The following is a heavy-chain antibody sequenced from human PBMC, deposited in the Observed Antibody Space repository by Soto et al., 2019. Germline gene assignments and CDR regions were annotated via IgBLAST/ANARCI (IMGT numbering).Heavy chain of an antibody. J-gene: IGHJ4*02. CDR2: ISSSSSYI. CDR3: ASYICSGYSRLLDY. V-gene: IGHV3-21*01. Sequence: PGGSLRLSCAASVFTFSSYSMHWVRQAPGKGLEWVSSISSSSSYIYYADSVKGRFTISRYNAKNSLYLQMNSLRAEDTAVYYFASYICSGYSRLLDYWGKGTPVSVAS. D-gene: IGHD3-22*01. CDR1: VFTFSSYS.